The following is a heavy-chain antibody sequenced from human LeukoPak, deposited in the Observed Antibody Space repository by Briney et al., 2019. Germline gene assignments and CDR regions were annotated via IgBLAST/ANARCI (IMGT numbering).Heavy chain of an antibody. J-gene: IGHJ5*02. D-gene: IGHD3-22*01. CDR1: GGSFSGYY. V-gene: IGHV4-34*01. CDR2: INHSGST. CDR3: ARLRRGSYYYDSSGYYSFDP. Sequence: SETLSLTCAVYGGSFSGYYWSWIRQPPGKGLEWIGEINHSGSTNYNPSLKSRVTISVDTSKNQFSLKPSSVTAADTAVYYCARLRRGSYYYDSSGYYSFDPWGQGTLVTVSS.